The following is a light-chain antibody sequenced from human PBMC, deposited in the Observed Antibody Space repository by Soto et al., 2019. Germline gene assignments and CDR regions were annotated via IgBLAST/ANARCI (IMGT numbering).Light chain of an antibody. CDR2: GAS. Sequence: EILLTQSPGTLSLSPGERATLSCRASQSVRNSYLAWYQQKPGQAPRLLIYGASGRATGIPDRFSGSGSGTDFTLTISRLEPEDFAVYYCQQYGSSPYAFGQGTKLEI. CDR3: QQYGSSPYA. J-gene: IGKJ2*01. CDR1: QSVRNSY. V-gene: IGKV3-20*01.